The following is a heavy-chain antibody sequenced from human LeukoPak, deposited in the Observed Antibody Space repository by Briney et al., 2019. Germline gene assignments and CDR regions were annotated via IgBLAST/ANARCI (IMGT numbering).Heavy chain of an antibody. Sequence: ASVKVSCKASVDTFTSYDINWVRQATGQGLEWMGWMNPNSGNTGYAQKFQGRVTITRNTSISTAYMELSSLRSEDTAVYYCARGLMVRGVIITVDYYYYMDVWGKGTTVTVSS. V-gene: IGHV1-8*03. CDR3: ARGLMVRGVIITVDYYYYMDV. CDR1: VDTFTSYD. CDR2: MNPNSGNT. J-gene: IGHJ6*03. D-gene: IGHD3-10*01.